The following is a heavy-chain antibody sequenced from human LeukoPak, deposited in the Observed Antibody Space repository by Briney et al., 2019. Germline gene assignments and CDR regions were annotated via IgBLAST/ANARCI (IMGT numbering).Heavy chain of an antibody. D-gene: IGHD3-10*01. Sequence: SGGSLRLSCAASGFTFSSYAMSWVRQAPGKGLEWVSAISGSGGSTYYADSVKGRFTISRDNAKNSLYLQMNSLRAEDTAVYYCARGDLFYYYGSDGDYWGQGTLVTVSS. V-gene: IGHV3-23*01. CDR3: ARGDLFYYYGSDGDY. CDR2: ISGSGGST. J-gene: IGHJ4*02. CDR1: GFTFSSYA.